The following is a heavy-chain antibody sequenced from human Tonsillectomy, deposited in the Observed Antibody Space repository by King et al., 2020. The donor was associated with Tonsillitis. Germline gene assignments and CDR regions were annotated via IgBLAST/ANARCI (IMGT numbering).Heavy chain of an antibody. V-gene: IGHV1-69*04. D-gene: IGHD5-18*01. CDR1: GGTFSSYA. J-gene: IGHJ3*02. CDR3: ATPRIQLWSHDAFDI. CDR2: IIPILGIA. Sequence: QLVQSGAEVKKPGSSVKVSCKASGGTFSSYAISWVRQAPGQGLEWMGRIIPILGIANYAQKFQGRVTITADKSTSTAYMELSSLRSEDTAVYYCATPRIQLWSHDAFDIWGQGTMVTVSS.